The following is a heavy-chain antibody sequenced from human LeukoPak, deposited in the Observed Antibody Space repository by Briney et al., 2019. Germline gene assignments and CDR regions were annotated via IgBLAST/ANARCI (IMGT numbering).Heavy chain of an antibody. CDR1: GFTFSSYS. Sequence: PGGSLRLSCAASGFTFSSYSVNWVRKAPGKGREWVAYISSSSSTIYYAHSVKGRFTISRDNAKNSLYLQMNSLRAEDTAVYYCARQTTVLVWGQGTLVTVSS. D-gene: IGHD4/OR15-4a*01. CDR3: ARQTTVLV. V-gene: IGHV3-48*04. J-gene: IGHJ4*02. CDR2: ISSSSSTI.